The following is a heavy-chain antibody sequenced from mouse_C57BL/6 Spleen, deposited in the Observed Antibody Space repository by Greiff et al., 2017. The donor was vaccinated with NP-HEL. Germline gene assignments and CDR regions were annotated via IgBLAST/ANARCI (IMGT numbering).Heavy chain of an antibody. J-gene: IGHJ4*01. D-gene: IGHD2-3*01. CDR2: IYPGDGDT. CDR3: ARSRDGYYAMDY. V-gene: IGHV1-80*01. Sequence: VKLVESGAELVKPGASVKISCKASGYAFSSYWMNWVKQRPGKGLEWIGQIYPGDGDTNYNGKFKGKATLTADKSSSTAYMQLSSLTSEDSAVYFCARSRDGYYAMDYWGQGTSVTVSS. CDR1: GYAFSSYW.